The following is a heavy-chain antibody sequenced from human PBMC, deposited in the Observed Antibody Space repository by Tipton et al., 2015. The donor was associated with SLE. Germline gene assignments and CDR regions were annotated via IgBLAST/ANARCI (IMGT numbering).Heavy chain of an antibody. D-gene: IGHD2-8*01. J-gene: IGHJ2*01. CDR2: INQSGST. V-gene: IGHV4-34*01. CDR1: GGSISDYY. Sequence: TLSLTCAVYGGSISDYYWSWIRQPPGKGLEWIGEINQSGSTNYNPSLKSRVTISVDTSKNQFSLKLSSVTAADTAVYYCASPMLSNWYFDLWGRGTLVTVSS. CDR3: ASPMLSNWYFDL.